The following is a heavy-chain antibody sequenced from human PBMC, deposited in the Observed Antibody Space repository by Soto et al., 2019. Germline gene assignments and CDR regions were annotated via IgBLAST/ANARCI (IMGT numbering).Heavy chain of an antibody. Sequence: GGSLRLSCAASGFTFSNAWMSWVRQAPGKGLEWVGRIKSKTDGGTTDYAAPVKGRFTISRDDSKNTLYLQMNSLKTEDTAVYYCTTEVAGSSWTRTPINYYYYYYMDVWGKGTTVTVSS. CDR3: TTEVAGSSWTRTPINYYYYYYMDV. D-gene: IGHD6-13*01. CDR1: GFTFSNAW. V-gene: IGHV3-15*01. J-gene: IGHJ6*03. CDR2: IKSKTDGGTT.